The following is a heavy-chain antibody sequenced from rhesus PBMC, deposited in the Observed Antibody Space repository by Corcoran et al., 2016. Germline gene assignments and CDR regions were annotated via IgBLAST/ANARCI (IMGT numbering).Heavy chain of an antibody. V-gene: IGHV4-65*01. CDR3: ARDKKATVGTAGYDY. CDR1: GGSISSSNW. J-gene: IGHJ4*01. Sequence: QVQLQESGPGLVKPSETLSLPCAVSGGSISSSNWWRWIRQPTGKGLEWIGYSSCSSGSTYYNPPLKGRVTISTDTSRNQFSLKLRSVTAADTAVYYCARDKKATVGTAGYDYWGQGVLVTVSS. CDR2: SSCSSGST. D-gene: IGHD5-24*01.